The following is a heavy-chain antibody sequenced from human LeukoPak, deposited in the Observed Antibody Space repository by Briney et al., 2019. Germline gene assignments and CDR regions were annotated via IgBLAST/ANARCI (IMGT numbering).Heavy chain of an antibody. J-gene: IGHJ4*02. V-gene: IGHV3-23*01. CDR3: ARDGIQLPDTLDY. D-gene: IGHD1-1*01. CDR1: GFTLNNYA. Sequence: GGSLRLACAASGFTLNNYAMTWVRQAPGKGLQWVSTINGGDNGGNTYYADSVKGRFTVSRDNSKNTVYLQMNSLRVEDTAVYYCARDGIQLPDTLDYWGLGTLVTVSS. CDR2: INGGDNGGNT.